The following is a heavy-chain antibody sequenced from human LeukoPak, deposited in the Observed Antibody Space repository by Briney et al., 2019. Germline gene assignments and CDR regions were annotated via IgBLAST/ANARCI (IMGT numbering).Heavy chain of an antibody. J-gene: IGHJ6*02. CDR1: AFTFSSYA. D-gene: IGHD1-1*01. CDR3: AKDDDYYYYYGMDV. V-gene: IGHV3-23*01. Sequence: GGSLRLSCAASAFTFSSYAMSWVRQAPGKGLEWVSAISGSGGSTYYADSVEGRFTISRDNSKNTLYLQMNSLRAEDTAVYSCAKDDDYYYYYGMDVWGQGTTVTVSS. CDR2: ISGSGGST.